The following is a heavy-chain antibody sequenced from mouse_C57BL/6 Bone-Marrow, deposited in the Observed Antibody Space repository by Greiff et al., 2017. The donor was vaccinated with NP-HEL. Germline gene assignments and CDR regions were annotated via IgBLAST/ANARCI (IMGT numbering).Heavy chain of an antibody. CDR1: GYTFTNYW. V-gene: IGHV1-63*01. CDR3: AREGVLEGFAY. J-gene: IGHJ3*01. D-gene: IGHD1-1*01. CDR2: IYPGGGYT. Sequence: QVQLKQSGAELVRPGTSVKMSCKASGYTFTNYWIGWAKQRPGHGLEWIGDIYPGGGYTNYNEKFKGKATLTADNAYSTAYMQFSSLTSEDSAIYYCAREGVLEGFAYWGQGTLVTVSA.